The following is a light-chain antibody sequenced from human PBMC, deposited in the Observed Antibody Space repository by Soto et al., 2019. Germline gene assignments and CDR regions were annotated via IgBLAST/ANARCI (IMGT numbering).Light chain of an antibody. CDR2: EVS. CDR3: SSYSVSTADL. V-gene: IGLV2-14*01. Sequence: QSALTQPASVSGSPGQSITISCTGTSSDVGGYDYVSWYQLHPGKAPKLMVFEVSNRPSGVSYRFSGSKSGNTASLTISGLQAEDEGDYFCSSYSVSTADLFGTGTKVTVL. CDR1: SSDVGGYDY. J-gene: IGLJ1*01.